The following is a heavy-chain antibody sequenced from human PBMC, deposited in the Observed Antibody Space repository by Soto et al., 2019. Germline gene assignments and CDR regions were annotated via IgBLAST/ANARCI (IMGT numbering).Heavy chain of an antibody. Sequence: QVQLVQSGAEVKKPGASVKVSCKASGYTFTGYYMHWVRQAPGQGLEWMGWINPNSGGTNYAQKFQGWVTMTRDTSSSTAYMELSRLRSDDTAVYYCARAINSIVVVPAAPYYYYGMDVWGQGTTVTVSS. CDR3: ARAINSIVVVPAAPYYYYGMDV. CDR2: INPNSGGT. D-gene: IGHD2-2*01. V-gene: IGHV1-2*04. CDR1: GYTFTGYY. J-gene: IGHJ6*02.